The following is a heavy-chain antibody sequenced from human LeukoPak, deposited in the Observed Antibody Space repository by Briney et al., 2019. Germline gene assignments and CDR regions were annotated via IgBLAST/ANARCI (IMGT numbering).Heavy chain of an antibody. J-gene: IGHJ3*02. V-gene: IGHV1-18*01. CDR2: ISAYNGNT. D-gene: IGHD5-24*01. CDR3: ARGDGDGSFNDAFDI. Sequence: GASVKVSCKASGYTFTSYGISWVRQAPGQGLEWMGWISAYNGNTNYAQKLQGRVTMTTDTSTSTAYMELSSLRSEDTAVYYCARGDGDGSFNDAFDIWGQGTMVTVSS. CDR1: GYTFTSYG.